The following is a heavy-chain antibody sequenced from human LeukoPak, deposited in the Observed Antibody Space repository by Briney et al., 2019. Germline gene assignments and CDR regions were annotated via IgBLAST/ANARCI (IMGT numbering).Heavy chain of an antibody. Sequence: SVKVSCKASGGTFSSCAISWVRQAPGQGLEWMGRIIPSLDVADYARKFQGRVTITAYKSTSTVYMELSSLKSEDTAVYYCVYCSGGSCFASSWFDPWGQGTLATVSS. D-gene: IGHD2-15*01. CDR2: IIPSLDVA. V-gene: IGHV1-69*04. J-gene: IGHJ5*02. CDR3: VYCSGGSCFASSWFDP. CDR1: GGTFSSCA.